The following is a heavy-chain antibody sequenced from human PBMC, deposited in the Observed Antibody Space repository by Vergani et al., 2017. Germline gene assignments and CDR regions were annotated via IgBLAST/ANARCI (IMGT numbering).Heavy chain of an antibody. V-gene: IGHV1-69*02. D-gene: IGHD5-18*01. J-gene: IGHJ6*02. CDR3: ARVRGDSPPGPRYYCMDV. CDR2: ITPILGIA. CDR1: GGTFSSYT. Sequence: QVQLVQSGAEVKKPGSSVKVSCKASGGTFSSYTISWVRQAPGQGLEWMGRITPILGIANYAQKFQGRVTITADKSTRPAYMELSSVRSEDTAVYYCARVRGDSPPGPRYYCMDVWGQGTTVTGSS.